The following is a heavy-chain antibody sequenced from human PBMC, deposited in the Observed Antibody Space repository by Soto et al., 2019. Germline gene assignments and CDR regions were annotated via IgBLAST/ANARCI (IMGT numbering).Heavy chain of an antibody. V-gene: IGHV4-59*01. J-gene: IGHJ5*02. D-gene: IGHD6-13*01. CDR2: IYYSGST. Sequence: QVQLQESGPGLVKPSETLSLTCSVSGASINGYFWSWIRQPPGKGLEWIGFIYYSGSTKYNPSLKSRVSISVDTSKNQFSLRLSSVTAADTAVYYCAKAGIAAAGSVDWFDPGAREPWSPSPQ. CDR1: GASINGYF. CDR3: AKAGIAAAGSVDWFDP.